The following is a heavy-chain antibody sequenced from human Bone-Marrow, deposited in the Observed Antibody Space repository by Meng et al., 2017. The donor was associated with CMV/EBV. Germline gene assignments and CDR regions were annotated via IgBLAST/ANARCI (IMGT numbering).Heavy chain of an antibody. CDR3: ARSSRVVDVYYYYGMDV. Sequence: SETLSLTCTVSGGSVSSGSYYWSWIRQPPGKGLECIGYIYYSGSTNYNPSLKSRVTISVDTSKNQFSLKLSSVTAADTAVYYCARSSRVVDVYYYYGMDVWGQGTTVTGSS. CDR2: IYYSGST. D-gene: IGHD2-15*01. J-gene: IGHJ6*01. CDR1: GGSVSSGSYY. V-gene: IGHV4-61*01.